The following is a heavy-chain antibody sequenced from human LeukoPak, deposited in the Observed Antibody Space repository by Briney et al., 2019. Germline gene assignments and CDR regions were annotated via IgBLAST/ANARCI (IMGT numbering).Heavy chain of an antibody. CDR1: GFTVRGNS. V-gene: IGHV3-53*01. D-gene: IGHD2-15*01. J-gene: IGHJ4*02. CDR3: ARRYCSGGICYFFDY. Sequence: GSLRLSCAASGFTVRGNSMGWVRQAPGRGLDWVSTIWTDERTFYADSVKGRFTISRDESKNTLYLQMNNLGAEDTAVYYCARRYCSGGICYFFDYWGQGTLVTVSS. CDR2: IWTDERT.